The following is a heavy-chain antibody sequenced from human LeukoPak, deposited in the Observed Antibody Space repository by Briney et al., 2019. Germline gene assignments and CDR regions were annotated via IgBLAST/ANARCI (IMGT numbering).Heavy chain of an antibody. D-gene: IGHD2-2*01. CDR3: ARGRQLPRFDY. CDR1: GGSFSGYY. CDR2: INHSGST. J-gene: IGHJ4*02. Sequence: SETLSLTCAVYGGSFSGYYWSWIRQPPGKGLEWIGEINHSGSTNYNPSLKSRVTISVDTSKNQFSLKLSSVTAADTAVYYCARGRQLPRFDYWGQGTLVTVSS. V-gene: IGHV4-34*01.